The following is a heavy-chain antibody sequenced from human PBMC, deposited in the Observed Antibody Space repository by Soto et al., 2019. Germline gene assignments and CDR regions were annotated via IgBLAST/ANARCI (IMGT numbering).Heavy chain of an antibody. D-gene: IGHD6-13*01. CDR1: GYTFTSYG. Sequence: QVQLVQSGAEVKKPGASVKVSCKASGYTFTSYGISWVRQAPGQGLEWMGWISAYNGNTNYAQKGQATVTMTTDTSTSTAYMELRSLRSDDTAVYYCAREGEQQLAHYYYGMDVWGQGTTVTVSS. CDR2: ISAYNGNT. CDR3: AREGEQQLAHYYYGMDV. J-gene: IGHJ6*02. V-gene: IGHV1-18*01.